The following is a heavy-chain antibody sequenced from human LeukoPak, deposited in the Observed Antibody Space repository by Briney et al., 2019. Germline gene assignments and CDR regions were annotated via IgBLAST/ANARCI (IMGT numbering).Heavy chain of an antibody. Sequence: SETLSLTCTVSGGSISSGDYYWSWIRQPPGKGLEWIGYIYYSGSTNYNPSLKSRVTISVDTSKNQFSLKLSSVTAADTAVYYCARDRSGDSSSSNYYYYYGMDVWGQGTTVTVSS. D-gene: IGHD6-13*01. CDR2: IYYSGST. CDR1: GGSISSGDYY. V-gene: IGHV4-61*08. CDR3: ARDRSGDSSSSNYYYYYGMDV. J-gene: IGHJ6*02.